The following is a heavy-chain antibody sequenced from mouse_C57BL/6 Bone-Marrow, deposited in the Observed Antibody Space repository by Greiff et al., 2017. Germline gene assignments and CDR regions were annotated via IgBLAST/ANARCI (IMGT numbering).Heavy chain of an antibody. D-gene: IGHD1-1*01. J-gene: IGHJ2*01. CDR2: IYPGDGDT. CDR1: GYAFSSYW. CDR3: ARCQWYGSSYPFDY. V-gene: IGHV1-80*01. Sequence: QVQLQQSGAELVKPGASVKISCKASGYAFSSYWMNWVKQRPGQGLEWIGQIYPGDGDTNYNGKFKGKATLTADKSSSTAYMQLSSLTSEDSAVYFCARCQWYGSSYPFDYWGQGTTLTVSS.